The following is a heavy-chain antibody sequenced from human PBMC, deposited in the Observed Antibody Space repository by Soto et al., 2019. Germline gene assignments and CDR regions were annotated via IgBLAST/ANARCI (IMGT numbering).Heavy chain of an antibody. CDR1: GGTFSSYA. V-gene: IGHV1-69*06. D-gene: IGHD3-10*01. CDR2: IIPIFGTA. CDR3: ARYYGSGSYWHYYYGMDV. J-gene: IGHJ6*02. Sequence: SVKVSCKASGGTFSSYAISWVRQAPGQGLEWMGGIIPIFGTANYAQKFQGRVTITADKSTSTAYMELSSLRSEDTAVYYCARYYGSGSYWHYYYGMDVWGQGTTVTAP.